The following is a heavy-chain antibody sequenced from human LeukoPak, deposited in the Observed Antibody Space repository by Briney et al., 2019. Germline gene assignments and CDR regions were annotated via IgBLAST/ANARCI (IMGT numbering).Heavy chain of an antibody. V-gene: IGHV3-30*01. J-gene: IGHJ4*02. D-gene: IGHD2-2*01. CDR3: ARSSPYHGGDY. Sequence: PGGSLRLSCAASGFTFSSYAMHWVRQAPGKGLEWVAVISYDGSNKYYADSVKGRFTISRDNSKNTLYLQMNSLRAEGTAVYYCARSSPYHGGDYWGQGTLVTVSS. CDR2: ISYDGSNK. CDR1: GFTFSSYA.